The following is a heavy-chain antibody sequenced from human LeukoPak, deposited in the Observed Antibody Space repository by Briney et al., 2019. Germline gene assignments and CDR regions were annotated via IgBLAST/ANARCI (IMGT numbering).Heavy chain of an antibody. D-gene: IGHD1-26*01. J-gene: IGHJ4*02. CDR2: MNVKTGAT. V-gene: IGHV1-2*02. Sequence: RASVTVSCKAPGYTFTDYYIHWVRQAPGHGLEWLGWMNVKTGATSSAQKFPGRFTMTRDTSIGTASMEFSSLTSDDTAVYYCARQSGTYWGLDYWGQGTLVTVSS. CDR3: ARQSGTYWGLDY. CDR1: GYTFTDYY.